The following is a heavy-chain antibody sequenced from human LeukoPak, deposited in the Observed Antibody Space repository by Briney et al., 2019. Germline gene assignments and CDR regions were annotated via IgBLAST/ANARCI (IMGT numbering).Heavy chain of an antibody. CDR1: GYSFTSYW. V-gene: IGHV5-51*01. CDR2: IYPGDSDT. Sequence: GESLKISCQVSGYSFTSYWICWVRQMPGKGLELMGIIYPGDSDTRYSPSFQGQVTISADKSISTAYLQWSSLKASDTAMYYCATSPGYGDYFGWFDPWGQGTLVTVSS. D-gene: IGHD4-17*01. CDR3: ATSPGYGDYFGWFDP. J-gene: IGHJ5*02.